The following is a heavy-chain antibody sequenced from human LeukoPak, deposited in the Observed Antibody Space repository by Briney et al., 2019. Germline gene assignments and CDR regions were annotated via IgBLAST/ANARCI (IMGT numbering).Heavy chain of an antibody. D-gene: IGHD3-10*01. CDR2: ISAYNGNT. CDR3: ARGYYGAGSKDYYYYYYMDV. J-gene: IGHJ6*03. Sequence: ASVKVSCKASGYTFTSYGISGVRQPPGQGREWMGWISAYNGNTNYAQKLQGRVTMTTDTSTSTAYIELRSLRSDGTAMYDCARGYYGAGSKDYYYYYYMDVWGKGTTVTIS. V-gene: IGHV1-18*01. CDR1: GYTFTSYG.